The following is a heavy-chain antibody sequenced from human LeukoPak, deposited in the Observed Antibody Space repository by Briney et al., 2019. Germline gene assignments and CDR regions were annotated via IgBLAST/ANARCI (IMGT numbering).Heavy chain of an antibody. D-gene: IGHD2-15*01. J-gene: IGHJ5*02. CDR2: INTNTGNP. CDR1: GYTFTSYA. V-gene: IGHV7-4-1*02. CDR3: ARDQGGQYCSGGSCYELIGNWFDP. Sequence: ASVKVSCKASGYTFTSYAMNWVRQAPGQGLEWMGWINTNTGNPTYAQGFTGRFVFSLDTSVSTAYLQISSLKAEDTAVYYCARDQGGQYCSGGSCYELIGNWFDPWGQGTLVTVSS.